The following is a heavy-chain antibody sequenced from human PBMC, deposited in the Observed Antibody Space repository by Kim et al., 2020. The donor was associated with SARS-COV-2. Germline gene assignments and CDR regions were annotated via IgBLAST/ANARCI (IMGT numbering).Heavy chain of an antibody. CDR3: ARVYDSSGYYYDY. V-gene: IGHV4-61*02. J-gene: IGHJ4*02. CDR2: IYTSGST. Sequence: SETLSLTCTVSGGSISSGSYYWSWIRQPAGKGLEWIGRIYTSGSTNYNPSLKSRVTISVDTSKNQFSLKLSSVTAADTAVYYCARVYDSSGYYYDYWGQGTLVTVSS. CDR1: GGSISSGSYY. D-gene: IGHD3-22*01.